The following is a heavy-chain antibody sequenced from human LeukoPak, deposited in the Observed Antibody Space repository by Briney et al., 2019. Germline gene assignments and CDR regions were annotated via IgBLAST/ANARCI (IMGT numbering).Heavy chain of an antibody. J-gene: IGHJ3*02. CDR2: IYSGGST. Sequence: GGSLRLSCAASGFTVISNYMSWVRQAPGKGLEWVSVIYSGGSTYYADSVKGQFTISRDNSKNTLYLQMNSLRAEDTAVYYCARDQTVPPGDAFDIWGQGTMVTVSS. CDR3: ARDQTVPPGDAFDI. CDR1: GFTVISNY. V-gene: IGHV3-53*01. D-gene: IGHD4-17*01.